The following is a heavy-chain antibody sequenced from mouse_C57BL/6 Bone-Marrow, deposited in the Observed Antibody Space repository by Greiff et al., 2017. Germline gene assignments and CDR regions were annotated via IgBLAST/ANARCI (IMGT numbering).Heavy chain of an antibody. J-gene: IGHJ2*01. D-gene: IGHD2-4*01. V-gene: IGHV5-12*01. CDR2: ISNGGGST. CDR1: GFTFSDYY. CDR3: ARQDYDRYYFDY. Sequence: EVKLVESGGGLVQPGGSLKLSCAASGFTFSDYYMYWVRQTPEKRLEWVAYISNGGGSTYYPDTVKGRFTISRDNAKNTLYLQMSRLKSEDTAMYYCARQDYDRYYFDYWGQGTTLTVSS.